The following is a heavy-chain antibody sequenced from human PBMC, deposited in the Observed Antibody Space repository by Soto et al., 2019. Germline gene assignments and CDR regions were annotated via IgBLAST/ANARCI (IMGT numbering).Heavy chain of an antibody. CDR3: AREGPRPYYYYGMDV. CDR2: ISTYNGDA. D-gene: IGHD6-6*01. J-gene: IGHJ6*02. CDR1: GYTFSTSG. V-gene: IGHV1-18*01. Sequence: QAQLEQSGAEVKKPGASVKVSCKSSGYTFSTSGISWVRQAPGQGLEWMGWISTYNGDANYAQRFQGRVTMTTDTSMSTTFMELRSLRSDDTAVYYCAREGPRPYYYYGMDVWGQGTTVTVSS.